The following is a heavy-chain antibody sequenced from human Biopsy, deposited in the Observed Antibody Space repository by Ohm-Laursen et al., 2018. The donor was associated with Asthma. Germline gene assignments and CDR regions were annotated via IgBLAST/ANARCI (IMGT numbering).Heavy chain of an antibody. V-gene: IGHV3-23*01. CDR2: IRPNNRGV. Sequence: SLRLSCTASGFAFDSDAMSWARQAPGKGLAWVSTIRPNNRGVDYVPAVRGRFTMSRDNSKKTLYLHMSRRRAEDTAVYYCVKDTYEDSGGYYTFEVWGQGTMVTVSS. J-gene: IGHJ3*01. CDR3: VKDTYEDSGGYYTFEV. D-gene: IGHD5-18*01. CDR1: GFAFDSDA.